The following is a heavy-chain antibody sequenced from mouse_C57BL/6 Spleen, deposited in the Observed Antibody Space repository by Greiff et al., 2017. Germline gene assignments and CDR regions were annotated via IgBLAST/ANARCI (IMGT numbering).Heavy chain of an antibody. CDR1: GYTFTDYY. Sequence: QVQLQQSGAELVRPGASVKLSCKASGYTFTDYYINWVKQRPGQGLEWIARIYPGSGNTYYNEKFKGKATLTAEKSSSTAYMQLSSLTSEDSAVYFCARLGDYKGTYAMDYWGQGTSVTVSS. J-gene: IGHJ4*01. V-gene: IGHV1-76*01. CDR2: IYPGSGNT. D-gene: IGHD2-4*01. CDR3: ARLGDYKGTYAMDY.